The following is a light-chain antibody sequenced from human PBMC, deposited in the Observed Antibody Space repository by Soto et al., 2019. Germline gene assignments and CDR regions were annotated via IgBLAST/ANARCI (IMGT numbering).Light chain of an antibody. CDR1: QGIITY. Sequence: DIQMTQSPSSVSASVGDRVTITCRASQGIITYLAWYQQKPGRAPQLLIYAASILQSGVSSRFSGSGSGTDFTLTISSLQPEDFGTHYCQQTNKCPPTFGQGTRVEIK. J-gene: IGKJ5*01. CDR2: AAS. CDR3: QQTNKCPPT. V-gene: IGKV1-12*01.